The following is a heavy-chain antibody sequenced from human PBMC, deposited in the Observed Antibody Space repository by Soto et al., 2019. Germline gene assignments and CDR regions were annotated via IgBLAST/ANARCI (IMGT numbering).Heavy chain of an antibody. D-gene: IGHD3-9*01. CDR3: AREYYGLLTGYYTDY. CDR1: GFPFSSYW. J-gene: IGHJ4*02. V-gene: IGHV3-74*01. CDR2: ISGDGVTT. Sequence: EVQLVESGGDLVQRGGSLRLSCAASGFPFSSYWMHWARHTPGKGLDWVARISGDGVTTYYADSVTGRFTVSRDNAKNTLSLQISGLRAADTAVYYCAREYYGLLTGYYTDYWGQGTLVSVSP.